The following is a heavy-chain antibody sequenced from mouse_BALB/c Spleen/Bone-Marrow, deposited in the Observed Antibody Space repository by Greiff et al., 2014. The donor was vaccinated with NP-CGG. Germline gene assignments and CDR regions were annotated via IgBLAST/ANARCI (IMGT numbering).Heavy chain of an antibody. CDR2: IYPGSGST. Sequence: LQQSGSELVRPGASVKLSCKASGYTLTSYWMHWVKQRPGQGLEWIGNIYPGSGSTNYDEKFKSKATLTVDTSSSTAYMRLSSLTSEDSAVYYCTRGGVYYDYDGAWFAYWGQGTLVTVSA. V-gene: IGHV1S22*01. CDR1: GYTLTSYW. J-gene: IGHJ3*01. CDR3: TRGGVYYDYDGAWFAY. D-gene: IGHD2-4*01.